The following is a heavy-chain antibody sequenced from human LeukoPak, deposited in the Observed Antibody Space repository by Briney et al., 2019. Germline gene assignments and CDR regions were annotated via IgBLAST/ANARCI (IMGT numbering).Heavy chain of an antibody. V-gene: IGHV4-39*01. CDR2: IYYSGST. J-gene: IGHJ4*02. CDR3: ASITMIVVENYFDY. Sequence: PSETLSLTCTVSGGSINISSYYWGWIRQPPGKGLEWIGSIYYSGSTYYNPSLKSRVTISVDTSKNQFSLKLSSVTAADTAVYYCASITMIVVENYFDYWGQGTLVTVSS. D-gene: IGHD3-22*01. CDR1: GGSINISSYY.